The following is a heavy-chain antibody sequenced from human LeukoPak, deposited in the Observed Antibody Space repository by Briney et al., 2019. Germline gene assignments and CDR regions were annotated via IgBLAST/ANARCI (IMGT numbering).Heavy chain of an antibody. J-gene: IGHJ5*02. V-gene: IGHV6-1*01. CDR3: ARRLTQYDCFDP. CDR2: TYYRSTWYN. D-gene: IGHD2-2*01. Sequence: SQTLSLTCAISGDSVSSNSVTWNWIRQSPSRGLEWLGRTYYRSTWYNDHAVSVRGRITVNPDTSKNQFSLHLNSVTPEDTAVYYCARRLTQYDCFDPWGQGTLVTVSS. CDR1: GDSVSSNSVT.